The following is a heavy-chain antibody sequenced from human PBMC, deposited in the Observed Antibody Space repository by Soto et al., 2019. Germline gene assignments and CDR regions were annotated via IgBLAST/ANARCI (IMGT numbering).Heavy chain of an antibody. J-gene: IGHJ3*02. CDR2: IYYSGST. Sequence: QLQLQESGPGLVKPSETLSLTCTVSGGSISSSSYYWGWIRQPPGKGLEWIGTIYYSGSTSYNPSLKSRVTISVDTSKNQFSLKLSSVTAADAAVYYCARQGSGSYNAFDIWGQGTVVTVSS. D-gene: IGHD1-26*01. V-gene: IGHV4-39*01. CDR3: ARQGSGSYNAFDI. CDR1: GGSISSSSYY.